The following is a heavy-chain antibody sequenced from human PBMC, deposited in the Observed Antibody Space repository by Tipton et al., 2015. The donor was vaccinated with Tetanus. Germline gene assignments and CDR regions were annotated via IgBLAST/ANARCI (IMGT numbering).Heavy chain of an antibody. CDR1: GFTFSRYD. CDR2: ITSSSSTI. D-gene: IGHD4-17*01. J-gene: IGHJ4*02. CDR3: ARAGDFRFDY. Sequence: QLVQSGGGLVQRGGSLRLSCAASGFTFSRYDMHWVRQVTGKGLEWVSYITSSSSTIYYADSVKGRFTISRDDAKNTLYLHMNSLRAEDTAVYYCARAGDFRFDYWGQGTLVTVSS. V-gene: IGHV3-48*04.